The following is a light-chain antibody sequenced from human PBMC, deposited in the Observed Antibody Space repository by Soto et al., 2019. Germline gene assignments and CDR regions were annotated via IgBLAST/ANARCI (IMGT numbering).Light chain of an antibody. CDR1: SSDVGGYNY. V-gene: IGLV2-14*01. J-gene: IGLJ2*01. Sequence: QSVLTQPASVSGSPGQSITISCTGTSSDVGGYNYVSWYQQHPGKAPKLMIYEVSNRPSGVSNRFSGSKSGNTASLTISGLQAEDEADYYCSSYTSSSTLDVVLGGAKKVTV. CDR2: EVS. CDR3: SSYTSSSTLDVV.